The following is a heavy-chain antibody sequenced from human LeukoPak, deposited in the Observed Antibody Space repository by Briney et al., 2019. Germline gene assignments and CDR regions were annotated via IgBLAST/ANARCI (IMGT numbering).Heavy chain of an antibody. V-gene: IGHV3-7*01. CDR1: GFSFSSYW. J-gene: IGHJ4*02. Sequence: PGGSLRLSCVASGFSFSSYWMSWVRQAPGKGLEWVANIRQDGSETYYVDSVKGRFTISRDNAKNSLYLQMNSLRAEDTAVYYCARSVTMIPVDWGQGTLVTVSS. D-gene: IGHD3-22*01. CDR2: IRQDGSET. CDR3: ARSVTMIPVD.